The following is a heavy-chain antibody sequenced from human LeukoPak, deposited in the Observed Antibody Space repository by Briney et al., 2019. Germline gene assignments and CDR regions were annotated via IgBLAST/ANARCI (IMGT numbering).Heavy chain of an antibody. J-gene: IGHJ4*02. CDR3: ARDLFSGAEMATLDY. V-gene: IGHV3-64*01. CDR2: INGNGDYT. CDR1: GFVFSTYA. Sequence: GGSLRLSCAASGFVFSTYAIHWVRHVPGKGLEYVSGINGNGDYTDYANSVKGRFTISRDNFKNTVYLQVGSLRAEDMAVYYCARDLFSGAEMATLDYWGQGTLVTVSS. D-gene: IGHD5-24*01.